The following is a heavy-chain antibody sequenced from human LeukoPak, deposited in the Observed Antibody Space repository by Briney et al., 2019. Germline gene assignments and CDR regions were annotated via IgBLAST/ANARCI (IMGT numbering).Heavy chain of an antibody. CDR1: GFTVSSNY. Sequence: GGSLRLSCAASGFTVSSNYMTWVRQAPGKGLEWVANIKQDGSEKYYVDSVKGRFTISRDNAKNSLYLQMNSLRAEDTAVYYCAREGSGYYYRKYYFDYWGQGTLVTVSS. J-gene: IGHJ4*02. CDR2: IKQDGSEK. V-gene: IGHV3-7*01. D-gene: IGHD3-22*01. CDR3: AREGSGYYYRKYYFDY.